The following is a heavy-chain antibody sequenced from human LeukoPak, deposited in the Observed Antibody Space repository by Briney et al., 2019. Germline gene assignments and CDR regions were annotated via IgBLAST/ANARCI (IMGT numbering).Heavy chain of an antibody. CDR3: AREWRGAYFSY. D-gene: IGHD3-16*01. V-gene: IGHV4-39*07. Sequence: SETLSLTCTVSGGSIRGSDYYWGWIRQPPGKGLERIGSISYSGSTNYNPSLKSRVSLSEDTSQNQFSMKLTSVTAADTAVYYCAREWRGAYFSYWGQGTLVTVSS. CDR1: GGSIRGSDYY. J-gene: IGHJ4*02. CDR2: ISYSGST.